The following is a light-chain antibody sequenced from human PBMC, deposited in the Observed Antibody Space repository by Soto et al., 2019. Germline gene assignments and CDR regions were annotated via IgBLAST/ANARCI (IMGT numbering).Light chain of an antibody. CDR2: AAS. V-gene: IGKV3-15*01. Sequence: EIMMTQSPATLSVSPGDRATLSCRASQSVRSNLAWYQQKPGQAPRLLIYAASTRATGIPARFSGSGSGTEFTLTISSLQSEDFAVYYCQQYNDWWTFGQGTKVDIK. CDR1: QSVRSN. J-gene: IGKJ1*01. CDR3: QQYNDWWT.